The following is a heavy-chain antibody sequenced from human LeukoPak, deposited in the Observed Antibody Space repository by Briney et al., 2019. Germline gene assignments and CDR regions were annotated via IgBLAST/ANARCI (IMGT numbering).Heavy chain of an antibody. CDR1: GFTFSSYE. V-gene: IGHV3-48*03. CDR2: ISSSGSTI. J-gene: IGHJ4*02. Sequence: PGGSLRLSCAASGFTFSSYEMNWVRQAPGKGLEWVSYISSSGSTIYYADSVKGRFTISRDNAKSSLYLQMNSVRAEDTAVYYCARVWQQLAPPIDYWGQGTLVTVSS. D-gene: IGHD6-13*01. CDR3: ARVWQQLAPPIDY.